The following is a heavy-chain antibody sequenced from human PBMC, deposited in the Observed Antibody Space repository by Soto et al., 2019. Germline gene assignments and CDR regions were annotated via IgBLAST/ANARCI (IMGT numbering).Heavy chain of an antibody. CDR2: ISAGGGST. V-gene: IGHV3-23*01. CDR3: AKVTIFGVVLSHFDY. Sequence: GGSLRLSCAASGFTFSSYAMSWVRQAPGKGLEWVSGISAGGGSTYYADSVKGRFTISRDNSENTLYLQMNSLRAEDTAVYYCAKVTIFGVVLSHFDYWGQGTLVTVSS. J-gene: IGHJ4*02. D-gene: IGHD3-3*01. CDR1: GFTFSSYA.